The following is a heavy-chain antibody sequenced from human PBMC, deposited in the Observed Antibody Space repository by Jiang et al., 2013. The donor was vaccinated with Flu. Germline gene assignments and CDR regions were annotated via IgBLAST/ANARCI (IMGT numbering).Heavy chain of an antibody. CDR1: GFSLSTSGVG. Sequence: TFSGFSLSTSGVGVGWIRQPPGRALEWLALIYWDDDKRYSPSLKSRLTITKDTSKNQVVLTMTNMDPVDTATYYCAHGYSSSRTHWFDPWGQGTLVTVSS. D-gene: IGHD6-13*01. CDR2: IYWDDDK. V-gene: IGHV2-5*02. CDR3: AHGYSSSRTHWFDP. J-gene: IGHJ5*02.